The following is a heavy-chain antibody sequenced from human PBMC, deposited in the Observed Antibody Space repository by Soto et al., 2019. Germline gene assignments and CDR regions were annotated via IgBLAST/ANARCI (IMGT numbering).Heavy chain of an antibody. V-gene: IGHV1-69*06. J-gene: IGHJ4*02. D-gene: IGHD4-17*01. CDR2: IIPIFGTA. CDR3: ASLATVTKYYFDY. Sequence: SVKVSCKASGGTFSSYAISWVRQAPGQGLEWMGGIIPIFGTANYAQKFQGRVTITADKSTSTAYMELSSLRSEDTAVYYCASLATVTKYYFDYWGQGTLVTVSS. CDR1: GGTFSSYA.